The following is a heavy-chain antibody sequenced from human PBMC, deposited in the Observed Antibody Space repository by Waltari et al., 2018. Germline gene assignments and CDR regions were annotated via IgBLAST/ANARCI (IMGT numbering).Heavy chain of an antibody. J-gene: IGHJ5*02. CDR1: GGSFSGYY. CDR3: ARVPTVGATGGWFDP. V-gene: IGHV4-34*01. D-gene: IGHD1-26*01. CDR2: INHSGST. Sequence: QVQLQQWGAGLLKPSETLSLTCAGYGGSFSGYYWSWIRQPPGKGLEWIGEINHSGSTNYNPSLKSRVTISVDTSKNQFSLKLSSVTAADTAVYYCARVPTVGATGGWFDPWGQGTLVTVSS.